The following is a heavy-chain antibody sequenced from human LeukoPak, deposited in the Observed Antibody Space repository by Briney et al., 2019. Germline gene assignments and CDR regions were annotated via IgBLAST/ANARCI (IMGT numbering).Heavy chain of an antibody. J-gene: IGHJ5*02. CDR2: ISGSGGST. D-gene: IGHD6-13*01. V-gene: IGHV3-23*01. CDR3: AKRLTGWQQLVAGGWFDP. Sequence: GGSLRLSCAASGFTFSSYAMSWVRQAPGKGLEWVSAISGSGGSTYYADSVKGRFTISRDNSKNTLYLQMNSLRAEDTAVYYCAKRLTGWQQLVAGGWFDPWGQGTLVTASS. CDR1: GFTFSSYA.